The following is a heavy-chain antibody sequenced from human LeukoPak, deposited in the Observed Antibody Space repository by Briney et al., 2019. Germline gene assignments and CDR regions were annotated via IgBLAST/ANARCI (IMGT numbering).Heavy chain of an antibody. J-gene: IGHJ6*02. CDR2: ISYDGSNK. CDR3: ARDPRIAAAGKTDYYYYYGMDV. D-gene: IGHD6-13*01. CDR1: GFTFSSYA. Sequence: GRSLRLSCAASGFTFSSYAMHWVRQAPGKRLEWVAVISYDGSNKYYADSVKGRFTISRDNSKNTLYLQMNSLRAEDTAVYYCARDPRIAAAGKTDYYYYYGMDVWGQGTTVTVSS. V-gene: IGHV3-30-3*01.